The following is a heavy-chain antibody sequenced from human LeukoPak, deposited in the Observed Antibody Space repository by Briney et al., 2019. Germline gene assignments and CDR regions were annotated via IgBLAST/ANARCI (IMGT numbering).Heavy chain of an antibody. V-gene: IGHV4-34*01. CDR3: ARGTLDMVQGVITEFFGY. D-gene: IGHD3-10*01. CDR2: INHSGST. J-gene: IGHJ4*02. Sequence: SETLPLTCAVYGGSFSGYYWSWIRQPPGKGLEWIGEINHSGSTNYNPSLKSRVTISVDTSKNQFSLKLSSVTAADTAVYYCARGTLDMVQGVITEFFGYWGQGTLVTVSS. CDR1: GGSFSGYY.